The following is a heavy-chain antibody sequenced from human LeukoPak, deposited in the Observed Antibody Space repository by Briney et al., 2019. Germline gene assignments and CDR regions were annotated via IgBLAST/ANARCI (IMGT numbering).Heavy chain of an antibody. CDR3: AKDRIVVVPAAMGVLDY. D-gene: IGHD2-2*01. CDR1: GFTFSSYG. V-gene: IGHV3-30*02. J-gene: IGHJ4*02. Sequence: GGSLRLSCAASGFTFSSYGMHWVRQAPGKGLEWVAFIRYDGSNKYYADSVKGRFTISRDNSKNTLYLQMNSLRAEDTAVYTCAKDRIVVVPAAMGVLDYWGQGTLVTVSS. CDR2: IRYDGSNK.